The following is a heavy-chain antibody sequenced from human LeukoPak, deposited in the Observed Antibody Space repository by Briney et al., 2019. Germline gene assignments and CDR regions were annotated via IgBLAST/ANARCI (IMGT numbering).Heavy chain of an antibody. CDR1: GFTFSDCG. D-gene: IGHD3-22*01. V-gene: IGHV3-23*01. CDR2: ISGGGDSP. J-gene: IGHJ4*02. Sequence: QTGGSLRLSCAASGFTFSDCGMSWVRQAPGKGLEWISTISGGGDSPYYADSVRGRFTISRDNSKNTLYLQMNSLRAEDTVVYYCAKSKSSGLIVVVILDFWGQGTLVTVSS. CDR3: AKSKSSGLIVVVILDF.